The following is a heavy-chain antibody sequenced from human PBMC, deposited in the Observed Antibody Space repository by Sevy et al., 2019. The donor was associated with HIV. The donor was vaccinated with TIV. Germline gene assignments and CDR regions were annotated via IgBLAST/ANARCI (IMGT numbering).Heavy chain of an antibody. CDR3: ARGVDSSPRPDWFDP. J-gene: IGHJ5*02. V-gene: IGHV3-21*01. CDR2: ISSSSSYI. CDR1: GFTFSSYS. Sequence: GGSLRLSCAASGFTFSSYSMNWVRQAPGKGLEWVSSISSSSSYIYYADSVKGRFTISRDNAKNSLYLQMNSLRAEDTAVYYCARGVDSSPRPDWFDPWGQGTLVTVSP. D-gene: IGHD6-13*01.